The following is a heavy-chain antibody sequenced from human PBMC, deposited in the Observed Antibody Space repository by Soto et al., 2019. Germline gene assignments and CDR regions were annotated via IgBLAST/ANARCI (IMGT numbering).Heavy chain of an antibody. D-gene: IGHD2-21*02. CDR1: GASVTRSSYY. V-gene: IGHV4-39*01. CDR2: IHSHSGST. Sequence: SETLSLTCSVSGASVTRSSYYRAWIRQPPGKGLEWIASIHSHSGSTYYDPSLRGRVLISVDSSKNHFSLNLSSVTAADTAVYYCERPGDAYGLDVWGQGTRVTVSS. CDR3: ERPGDAYGLDV. J-gene: IGHJ6*02.